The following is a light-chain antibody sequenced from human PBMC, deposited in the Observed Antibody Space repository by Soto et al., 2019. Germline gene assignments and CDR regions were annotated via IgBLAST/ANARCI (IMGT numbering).Light chain of an antibody. J-gene: IGKJ5*01. Sequence: AIQVTQSPSSLSASVGDRVTITCRTSQGIRSALGWYQQKPGKVPKLLIYAASTLQSGVPSRFSGSGSGRDFTLTISSLEPEDCAIYYCQQRQYWPPITFGQGTRLEIK. CDR3: QQRQYWPPIT. CDR2: AAS. V-gene: IGKV1-6*01. CDR1: QGIRSA.